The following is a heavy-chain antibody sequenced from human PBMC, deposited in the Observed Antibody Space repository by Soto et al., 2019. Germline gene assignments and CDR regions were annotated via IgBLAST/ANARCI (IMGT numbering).Heavy chain of an antibody. J-gene: IGHJ4*03. D-gene: IGHD7-27*01. V-gene: IGHV4-31*03. CDR3: ARDTGLAPTVWGY. Sequence: QVQLQESGPGLVKPSQTLSLTCSVSGDSIRGGGHYWNWIRQFPGKGLEWIGYVYHSGSTHYNPSLRGRLTISIDTSKNQFSLRLISVTAADTALYYCARDTGLAPTVWGYWGHGTQVTDSS. CDR2: VYHSGST. CDR1: GDSIRGGGHY.